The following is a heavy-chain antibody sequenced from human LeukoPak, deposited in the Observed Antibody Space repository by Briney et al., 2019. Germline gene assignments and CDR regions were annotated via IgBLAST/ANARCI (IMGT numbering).Heavy chain of an antibody. CDR2: ISSSGSTI. J-gene: IGHJ4*02. D-gene: IGHD3-22*01. V-gene: IGHV3-48*03. CDR3: ARDTYYYDSSGY. Sequence: GGSLRLSCAASGFTFSSYEMNWVRQAPGKGLEWVSYISSSGSTIYYADSVKGRFTISRDNAKNSLYLQMNSLRAEDTAVYYCARDTYYYDSSGYWGQGTLVTVSS. CDR1: GFTFSSYE.